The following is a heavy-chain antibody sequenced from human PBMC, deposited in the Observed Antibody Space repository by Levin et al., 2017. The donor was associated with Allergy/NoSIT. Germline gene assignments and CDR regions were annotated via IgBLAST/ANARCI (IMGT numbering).Heavy chain of an antibody. CDR1: GGSISSTNYY. D-gene: IGHD6-19*01. V-gene: IGHV4-39*01. CDR3: ARRHSSGWYYSDGFDI. CDR2: IYYSGST. J-gene: IGHJ3*02. Sequence: SETLSLTCTVSGGSISSTNYYWGWIRQAPGKGLEWIGWIYYSGSTYYNPSLKSRVTISVDTSKKQISLKLSSVTAADTAVYYCARRHSSGWYYSDGFDIWGQGTMLTVS.